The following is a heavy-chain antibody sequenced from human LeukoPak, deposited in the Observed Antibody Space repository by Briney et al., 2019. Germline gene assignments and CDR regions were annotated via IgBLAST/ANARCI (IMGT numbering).Heavy chain of an antibody. Sequence: GGSLRLSCAASGFTFSSYAMHWVRRAPGKGLEWVALIAYDGSDKYYTDSVKGRFTISRDNSKNTVYLQMNSLKPEDTGVYYCARYSPPAYYDILTAYSTGFDYWGQGTLVTVST. CDR2: IAYDGSDK. CDR3: ARYSPPAYYDILTAYSTGFDY. CDR1: GFTFSSYA. J-gene: IGHJ4*02. D-gene: IGHD3-9*01. V-gene: IGHV3-30*04.